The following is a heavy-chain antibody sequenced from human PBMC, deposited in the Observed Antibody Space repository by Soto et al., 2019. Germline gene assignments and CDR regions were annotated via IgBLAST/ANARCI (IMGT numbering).Heavy chain of an antibody. CDR1: GYTFTSYG. CDR2: ISAYNGNT. CDR3: ARGLGYCSSNSCPRTILGQGSYFGWLDT. D-gene: IGHD2-2*01. Sequence: ASVKVSCKASGYTFTSYGISWVRQAPGQGLEWMGWISAYNGNTNYAQKLQGRVTMTTDTSTSTAYMELRSLRSDDTAVYYCARGLGYCSSNSCPRTILGQGSYFGWLDTWGQGTLVTVSS. V-gene: IGHV1-18*01. J-gene: IGHJ5*02.